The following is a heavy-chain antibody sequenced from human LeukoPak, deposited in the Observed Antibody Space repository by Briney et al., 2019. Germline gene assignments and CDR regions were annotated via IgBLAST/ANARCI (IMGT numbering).Heavy chain of an antibody. D-gene: IGHD3-10*01. V-gene: IGHV1-24*01. CDR1: GYTLTELS. J-gene: IGHJ6*02. CDR3: ALGSGSYYRYYYYGMDV. Sequence: GASVKVSCKVFGYTLTELSMHWVRQAPGKGLEWMGGFDPEDGETIYAQKFQGRVTMTEDTSTDTAYMELSSLRSEDTAVYYCALGSGSYYRYYYYGMDVWGQGTTVTVSS. CDR2: FDPEDGET.